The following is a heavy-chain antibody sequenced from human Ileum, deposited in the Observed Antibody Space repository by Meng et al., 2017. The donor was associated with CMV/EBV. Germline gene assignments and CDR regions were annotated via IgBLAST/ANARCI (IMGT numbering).Heavy chain of an antibody. CDR1: GDSLSTGDYY. V-gene: IGHV4-30-4*01. CDR3: AREGGGWYFDS. D-gene: IGHD6-19*01. J-gene: IGHJ4*02. Sequence: VQLQESGPGLVKPSQTPSLNCTVSGDSLSTGDYYWSWIRQPPGKGPEWIGYIYYSGSTLYNPSLKSPVTISLDKSKNQFSLRLRSVTAADAAVYFCAREGGGWYFDSWGQGTLVTVSS. CDR2: IYYSGST.